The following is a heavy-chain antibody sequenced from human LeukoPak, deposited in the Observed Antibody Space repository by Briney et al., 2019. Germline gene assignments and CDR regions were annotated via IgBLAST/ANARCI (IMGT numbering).Heavy chain of an antibody. CDR2: ISSSSSYI. V-gene: IGHV3-21*01. Sequence: GGSLRLSCAASGFTFSSYSMNWVRQAPGKGLEWVSSISSSSSYIYYADSVKGQFTISRDNAKNSLYLQMNSLRAEDTAVYYCARLGWAVAGRLEFEYWGQGTLVTVSS. J-gene: IGHJ4*02. CDR1: GFTFSSYS. CDR3: ARLGWAVAGRLEFEY. D-gene: IGHD6-19*01.